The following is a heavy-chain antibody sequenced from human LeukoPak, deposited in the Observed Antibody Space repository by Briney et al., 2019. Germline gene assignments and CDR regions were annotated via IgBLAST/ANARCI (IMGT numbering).Heavy chain of an antibody. CDR3: AKSFSFDAFDL. D-gene: IGHD3-3*01. CDR2: LSLNSGSI. CDR1: GFTFDDYA. J-gene: IGHJ3*01. V-gene: IGHV3-9*03. Sequence: GGSLRLSCAASGFTFDDYAMHCVRHAPGKGLGCGSELSLNSGSIDYADSVRGRVSISRDNAKTSLSLQMNSLRAEDMVLYYCAKSFSFDAFDLWGQGTMVTVPS.